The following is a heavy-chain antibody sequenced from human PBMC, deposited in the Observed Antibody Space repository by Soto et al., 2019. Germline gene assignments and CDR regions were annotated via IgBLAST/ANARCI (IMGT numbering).Heavy chain of an antibody. CDR3: ARDRIMITFGGVIVISYYYYYGMDV. D-gene: IGHD3-16*02. V-gene: IGHV3-30-3*01. Sequence: PGGSLRLSCAASGFTFSSYAMHWVRQAPGKGLEWVAVISYDGSNKYYADSVKGRFTISRDNSKNTLYLQMNSLRAEDTAVYYCARDRIMITFGGVIVISYYYYYGMDVWGQGTTVTVSS. CDR2: ISYDGSNK. CDR1: GFTFSSYA. J-gene: IGHJ6*02.